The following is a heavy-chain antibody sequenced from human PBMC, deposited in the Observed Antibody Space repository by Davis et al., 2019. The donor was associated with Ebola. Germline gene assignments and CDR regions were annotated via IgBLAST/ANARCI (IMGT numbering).Heavy chain of an antibody. V-gene: IGHV3-7*01. D-gene: IGHD6-6*01. CDR2: IKQDGSEK. Sequence: GESLKISCAASGFTFSGFWMSWVRQAPGKGLEWVANIKQDGSEKYYVNSVKGRFIISRDSAKNSLYLQMNSLRAEDTAVYYCARRSSQALDWGQGTLVTVSS. CDR3: ARRSSQALD. J-gene: IGHJ4*02. CDR1: GFTFSGFW.